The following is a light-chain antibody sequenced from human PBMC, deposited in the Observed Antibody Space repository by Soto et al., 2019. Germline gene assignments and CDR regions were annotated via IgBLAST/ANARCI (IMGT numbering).Light chain of an antibody. CDR3: QSHDTSLSGSRV. CDR2: GNN. CDR1: SSNIGAGYD. J-gene: IGLJ1*01. Sequence: QSVLTQPPSVSGAPGQRVTISCTGSSSNIGAGYDVHWYQQLPGTAPKLLIYGNNNRPSGVPDRFPGSKSGTSASLAITGLLPEDEADYYCQSHDTSLSGSRVFGTGTKLTVL. V-gene: IGLV1-40*01.